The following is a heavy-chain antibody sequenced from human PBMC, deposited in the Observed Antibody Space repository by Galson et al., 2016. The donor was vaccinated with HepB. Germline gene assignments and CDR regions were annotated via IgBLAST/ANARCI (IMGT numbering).Heavy chain of an antibody. J-gene: IGHJ4*02. CDR1: GFTFSNHG. V-gene: IGHV3-21*05. D-gene: IGHD6-13*01. Sequence: SLRLSCAASGFTFSNHGMHWVRQAPGKGLDWVSYISSDSSDIYYADSVRGRFTISRDSAKNSLYLEMNSLRAEDTAVYFCARVFETTAAGTYDYWGQGTLVTVSS. CDR2: ISSDSSDI. CDR3: ARVFETTAAGTYDY.